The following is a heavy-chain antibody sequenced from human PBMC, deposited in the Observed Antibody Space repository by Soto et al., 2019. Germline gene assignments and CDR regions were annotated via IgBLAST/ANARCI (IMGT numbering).Heavy chain of an antibody. V-gene: IGHV3-30*18. D-gene: IGHD6-6*01. CDR3: AKEMYPRTVLDSSSPWGDY. CDR1: GITFTTYG. CDR2: VSYDGSHK. J-gene: IGHJ4*02. Sequence: QVQLVQSGGGASQPGKSLRLSCAASGITFTTYGMHWVRQTPGKGLEWVAVVSYDGSHKYYADSVKGRFTISRDDSKNTLYLQMNSLRVEDTAVYYCAKEMYPRTVLDSSSPWGDYWGQGTLVTVSS.